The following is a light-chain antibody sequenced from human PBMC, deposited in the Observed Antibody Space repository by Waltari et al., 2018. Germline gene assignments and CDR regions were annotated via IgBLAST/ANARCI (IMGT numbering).Light chain of an antibody. J-gene: IGKJ1*01. CDR2: DAS. CDR1: QSVGSS. Sequence: EIVLTQSPATLSLSTGERATLSCRASQSVGSSCAWYQQKRGQAPSLLIYDASNRATDIPARFSGSGSGTDFTLTISSLEPEDFSVYYCQQRASWPITFGQGTKVEIK. CDR3: QQRASWPIT. V-gene: IGKV3-11*01.